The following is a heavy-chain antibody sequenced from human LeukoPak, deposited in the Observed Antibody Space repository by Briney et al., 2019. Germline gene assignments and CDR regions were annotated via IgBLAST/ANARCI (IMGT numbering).Heavy chain of an antibody. V-gene: IGHV4-59*01. Sequence: PSETLSLTCTVSGVSISSSYWSWIRQPPGKGLEWIGYIYYTGSTTYNPSLQSRITMSVDTSKSQFSLKLNSVTAADTAVYYCARGDCSSTSCYWSFDPWGQGTLVTVSS. CDR2: IYYTGST. CDR3: ARGDCSSTSCYWSFDP. CDR1: GVSISSSY. J-gene: IGHJ5*02. D-gene: IGHD2-2*01.